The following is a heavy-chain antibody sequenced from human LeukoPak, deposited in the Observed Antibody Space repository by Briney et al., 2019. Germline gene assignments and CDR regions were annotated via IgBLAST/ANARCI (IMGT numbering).Heavy chain of an antibody. CDR1: GYTFTSYA. Sequence: GASVKVSCKASGYTFTSYAMHWVRQAPGQRLEWMGWINAGNGNTKYSQKFQDRVTITRDTSASTAYMELSSLRSEDTAVYFCARGSTAVVDAFDYWGQGTLVTVSS. CDR3: ARGSTAVVDAFDY. D-gene: IGHD4-23*01. V-gene: IGHV1-3*01. CDR2: INAGNGNT. J-gene: IGHJ4*02.